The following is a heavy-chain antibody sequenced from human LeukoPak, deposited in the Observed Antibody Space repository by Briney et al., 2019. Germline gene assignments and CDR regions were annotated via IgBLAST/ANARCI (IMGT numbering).Heavy chain of an antibody. D-gene: IGHD5-12*01. J-gene: IGHJ4*02. CDR3: ARGDIVATQYFDY. CDR1: GGTFSSYA. V-gene: IGHV1-69*13. Sequence: EASVKVSCKASGGTFSSYANSWVRQAPGQGLEWMGGIIPIFGTANYAQKFQGRVTITADESTSTAYMELSSLRSEDTAVYYCARGDIVATQYFDYWGQGTLVTVSS. CDR2: IIPIFGTA.